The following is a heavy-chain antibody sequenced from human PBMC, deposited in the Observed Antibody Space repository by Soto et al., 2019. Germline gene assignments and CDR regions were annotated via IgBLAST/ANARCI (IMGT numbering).Heavy chain of an antibody. CDR2: ISAHNGNT. Sequence: QVHLVQSGAEVKKPGASVKVSCKASGYTFTSYGITWVRQAPGQGLEWMGWISAHNGNTDYAQKLQGRAIVTRDTSTSTAYIELRSLISDDTAVYYCARGRYGDYWGQGALVTVSS. J-gene: IGHJ4*02. D-gene: IGHD1-1*01. CDR1: GYTFTSYG. CDR3: ARGRYGDY. V-gene: IGHV1-18*01.